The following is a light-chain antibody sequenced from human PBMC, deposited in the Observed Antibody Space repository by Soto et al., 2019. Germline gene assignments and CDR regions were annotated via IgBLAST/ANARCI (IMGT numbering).Light chain of an antibody. J-gene: IGLJ2*01. CDR1: TSNFGTKS. Sequence: QSALTQPPSSSGTTGQRVTISGSGATSNFGTKSVNWYQHLPGAAPRLLIYNSDQRPSGVPERFSGSNSGTSASLAISWLQSADECDYFCASWDAILHGPLFCGGPKLTVL. CDR3: ASWDAILHGPL. V-gene: IGLV1-44*01. CDR2: NSD.